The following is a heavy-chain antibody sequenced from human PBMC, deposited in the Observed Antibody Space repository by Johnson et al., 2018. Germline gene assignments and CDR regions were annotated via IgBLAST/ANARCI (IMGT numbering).Heavy chain of an antibody. CDR1: GGSISSYY. Sequence: QVQLQESGPGLVKXSETLSLTCTVSGGSISSYYWSWIRQPPGKGLEWVGYISYSGSTNYSPSLKSRVTISLDTSKKQFFLKLSSVTAADTAVYYCARAAPGYSYGTFDYWGQGTLVTVSS. D-gene: IGHD5-18*01. CDR3: ARAAPGYSYGTFDY. J-gene: IGHJ4*02. CDR2: ISYSGST. V-gene: IGHV4-59*01.